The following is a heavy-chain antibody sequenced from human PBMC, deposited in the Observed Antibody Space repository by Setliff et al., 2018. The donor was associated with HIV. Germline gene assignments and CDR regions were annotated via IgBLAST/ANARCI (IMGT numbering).Heavy chain of an antibody. V-gene: IGHV4-39*01. D-gene: IGHD3-9*01. CDR3: ARHEGYNDFLTGYFRYKWYDP. CDR1: GGCIASSTHY. J-gene: IGHJ5*02. CDR2: VYYNGAT. Sequence: SETLSLTCTVSGGCIASSTHYWAWIRQPPGKGLEWIGSVYYNGATDHNPSLKSRVTISVDTSNQQFPLKLSSVTAADTAVYYCARHEGYNDFLTGYFRYKWYDPWGQGTLVTVSS.